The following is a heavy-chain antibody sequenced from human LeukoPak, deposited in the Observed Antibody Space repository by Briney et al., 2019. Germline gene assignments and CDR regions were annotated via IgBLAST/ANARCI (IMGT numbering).Heavy chain of an antibody. CDR1: GGSFSGYY. D-gene: IGHD3-3*01. V-gene: IGHV4-34*01. J-gene: IGHJ4*03. CDR2: INHSGST. CDR3: ARESRITIFGVVSDFDY. Sequence: SETLSLTCAVYGGSFSGYYWSWIRQPPGKGLEWIGEINHSGSTNYNPSLKSRVTISVDTSKNQFSLKLSSVTAADTAVYYCARESRITIFGVVSDFDYWGQGTTVTVSS.